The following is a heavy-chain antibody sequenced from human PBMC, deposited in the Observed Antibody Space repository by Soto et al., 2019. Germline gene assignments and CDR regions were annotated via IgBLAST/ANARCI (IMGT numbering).Heavy chain of an antibody. D-gene: IGHD2-2*01. Sequence: GASVRVFCKTSGYTFSNYGITWVRQAPGQPLEWLGWISLYSDGTNYAQKFQGRVSMTTDTSTTTAYMELRSLRSDDTAVYYCARVVPGAEAWFGPWGQGTLVTVSS. CDR2: ISLYSDGT. J-gene: IGHJ5*02. V-gene: IGHV1-18*01. CDR1: GYTFSNYG. CDR3: ARVVPGAEAWFGP.